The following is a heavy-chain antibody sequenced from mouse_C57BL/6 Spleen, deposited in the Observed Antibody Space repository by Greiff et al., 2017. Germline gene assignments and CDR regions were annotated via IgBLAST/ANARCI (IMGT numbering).Heavy chain of an antibody. V-gene: IGHV14-2*01. Sequence: VQLQQSGAELVKPGASVKLSCTASGFNIKDYYMHWVKQRTEQGLEWIGRIDPEDGDTKYAPKFQGKATITADTSSNTAYLQLSSLTSEDTAVYYCTRETTVVPTSIDYWGKGTTLTVSS. CDR1: GFNIKDYY. CDR3: TRETTVVPTSIDY. D-gene: IGHD1-1*01. J-gene: IGHJ2*01. CDR2: IDPEDGDT.